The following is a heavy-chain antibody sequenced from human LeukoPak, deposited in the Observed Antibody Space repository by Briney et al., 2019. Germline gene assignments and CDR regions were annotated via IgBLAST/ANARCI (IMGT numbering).Heavy chain of an antibody. CDR3: ARLWRPGYSSGWYFDY. CDR1: GSPFTSYW. CDR2: IYPGDSDT. V-gene: IGHV5-51*01. Sequence: GESLQISCQGSGSPFTSYWIGWVRQLPGKGLEWMGIIYPGDSDTRYSPSFQGQVTISADKSISPAYLQWSSLKASDTAMYYCARLWRPGYSSGWYFDYWGQGTLVTVSS. D-gene: IGHD6-19*01. J-gene: IGHJ4*02.